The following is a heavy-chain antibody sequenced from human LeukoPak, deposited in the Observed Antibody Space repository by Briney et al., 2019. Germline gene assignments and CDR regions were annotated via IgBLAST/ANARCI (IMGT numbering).Heavy chain of an antibody. V-gene: IGHV4-59*01. CDR3: AARQDSSSWYLVDY. CDR1: GGSISSYY. Sequence: SETLSLTCTVSGGSISSYYWSRIRQPPGKGLEWIGYIYYSGSTNYNPSLKSRVTISVDTSKNQFSLKLSSVTAADTAVYYCAARQDSSSWYLVDYWGQGTLVTVSS. CDR2: IYYSGST. J-gene: IGHJ4*01. D-gene: IGHD6-13*01.